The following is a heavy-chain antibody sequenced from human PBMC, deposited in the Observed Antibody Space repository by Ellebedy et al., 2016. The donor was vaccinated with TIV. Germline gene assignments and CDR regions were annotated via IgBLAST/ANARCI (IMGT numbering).Heavy chain of an antibody. Sequence: GGSLRLSXVGSGFSFSSYGIHWVRQAPGKGLEWVAVISYDGEREFYADSVRGRFTISRDNSRNTLYIQMNNLGPEDTAIYYCAKDYGTGWYGAFDFWGQGTLATVSS. V-gene: IGHV3-30*19. D-gene: IGHD6-19*01. CDR3: AKDYGTGWYGAFDF. CDR1: GFSFSSYG. CDR2: ISYDGERE. J-gene: IGHJ4*02.